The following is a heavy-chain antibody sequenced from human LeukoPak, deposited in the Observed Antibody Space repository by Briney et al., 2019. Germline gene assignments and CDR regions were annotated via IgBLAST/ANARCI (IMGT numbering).Heavy chain of an antibody. CDR2: ISSSGSRT. V-gene: IGHV3-11*04. CDR1: GFTFSDFS. CDR3: AKDSYSKGDY. D-gene: IGHD5-18*01. J-gene: IGHJ4*02. Sequence: GGSLRLSCAASGFTFSDFSMTWIRQTPERGLEWVSYISSSGSRTFYSDSVRGRFTISRDNAKNSLYLQMNSLRAEDTGVYYCAKDSYSKGDYWGQGVLVTVSS.